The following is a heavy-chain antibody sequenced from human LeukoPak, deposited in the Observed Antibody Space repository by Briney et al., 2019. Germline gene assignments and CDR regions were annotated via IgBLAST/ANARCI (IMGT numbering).Heavy chain of an antibody. CDR2: INHMGST. CDR3: ARELIGTTTFDS. D-gene: IGHD1-20*01. J-gene: IGHJ4*02. CDR1: SGSFSAYY. V-gene: IGHV4-34*01. Sequence: SETLSLTCAVYSGSFSAYYWSWIRQPPGKGLEWIGEINHMGSTKYNPSLKSRVTISVDTSKNQLSLNLRSVTAADTAVYYCARELIGTTTFDSWGQRTLVTVSS.